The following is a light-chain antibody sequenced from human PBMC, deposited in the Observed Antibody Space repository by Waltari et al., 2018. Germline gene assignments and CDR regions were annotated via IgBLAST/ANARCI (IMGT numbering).Light chain of an antibody. J-gene: IGKJ3*01. CDR2: SAY. Sequence: QLTQSPYSLSASVGERVTVTCRASQSIATYLSWYQQRAEEAPKLLIHSAYTLQSGVPSRFSGSRSGTEFTLTISSLHPEDSATYYCQQTYSVPRGGFTFGPGTKVEIK. V-gene: IGKV1-39*01. CDR1: QSIATY. CDR3: QQTYSVPRGGFT.